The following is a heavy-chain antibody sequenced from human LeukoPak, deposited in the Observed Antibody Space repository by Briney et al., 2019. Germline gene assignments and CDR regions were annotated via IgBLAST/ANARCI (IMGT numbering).Heavy chain of an antibody. V-gene: IGHV3-48*01. CDR3: ARRYGDWLDP. CDR1: GLTFTNYN. CDR2: ISGGSGTI. D-gene: IGHD4/OR15-4a*01. Sequence: PGGSLRLSCAASGLTFTNYNMNWVRQAPGKGLEWISYISGGSGTIYCADSVRGRFTVSRDNAKDSLWLQMNNLRVEDTAVYYCARRYGDWLDPWGPGTLVTVSS. J-gene: IGHJ5*02.